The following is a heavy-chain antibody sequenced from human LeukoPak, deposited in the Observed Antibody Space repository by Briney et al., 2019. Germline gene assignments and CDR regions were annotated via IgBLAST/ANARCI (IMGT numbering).Heavy chain of an antibody. Sequence: GGSLRLSCAASAFTFSSFDMHWFRQPTGQGLEWVSTIGTASDTYYPGSVEGRFTLSRDNAKNSLYLQMNSLTAGDTAVYYCARGPPRGKYYYMDVWGKGTTVTVSS. CDR3: ARGPPRGKYYYMDV. CDR1: AFTFSSFD. CDR2: IGTASDT. V-gene: IGHV3-13*01. D-gene: IGHD1-1*01. J-gene: IGHJ6*03.